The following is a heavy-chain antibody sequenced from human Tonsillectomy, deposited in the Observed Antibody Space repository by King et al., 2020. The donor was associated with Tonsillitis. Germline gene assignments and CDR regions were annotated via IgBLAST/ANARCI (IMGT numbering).Heavy chain of an antibody. D-gene: IGHD1-26*01. CDR2: MYSSGTI. J-gene: IGHJ4*02. CDR3: ARYVSGTFDY. Sequence: QLQESGPVVVKPSETLSLTCTVSGGSISSSDHFWAWIRQPPGKGLEWIGYMYSSGTIFYNPSLKSRITISCVTSENRFSLKLSSGTAADTAVYFCARYVSGTFDYWGQGALVTVAS. CDR1: GGSISSSDHF. V-gene: IGHV4-39*02.